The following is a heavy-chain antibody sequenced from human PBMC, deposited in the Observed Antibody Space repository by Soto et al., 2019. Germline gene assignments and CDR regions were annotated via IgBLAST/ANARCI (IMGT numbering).Heavy chain of an antibody. CDR1: GYTFTNYN. Sequence: QVQLAQSGAEVKKPGASVKVSCKASGYTFTNYNINWVRQATGQGLEWTGWMNPNNGDTGYAQKFQGRVTMTRNTSISTAYMQLSSLISEDTAVYYCARERSHSSSWSNSFDIWGQGTMVTVSS. CDR2: MNPNNGDT. CDR3: ARERSHSSSWSNSFDI. V-gene: IGHV1-8*01. J-gene: IGHJ3*02. D-gene: IGHD6-13*01.